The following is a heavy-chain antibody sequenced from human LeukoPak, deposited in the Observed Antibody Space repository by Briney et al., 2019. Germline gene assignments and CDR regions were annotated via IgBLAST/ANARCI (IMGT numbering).Heavy chain of an antibody. CDR1: GFFFSSHG. V-gene: IGHV3-30*18. Sequence: PGGSLRLSCAASGFFFSSHGMHWVRQAPGKGLEWVAVISNDGTIKLYGDSVKGRFTISRDDSKNTLYLQMNSLKTEDTAVYYCAKDRAFQAAGVTDYWGQGTLVTVSS. CDR2: ISNDGTIK. CDR3: AKDRAFQAAGVTDY. J-gene: IGHJ4*02. D-gene: IGHD3-10*01.